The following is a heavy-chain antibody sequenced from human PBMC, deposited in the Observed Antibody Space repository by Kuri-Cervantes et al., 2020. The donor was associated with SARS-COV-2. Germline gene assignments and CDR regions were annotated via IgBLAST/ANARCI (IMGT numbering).Heavy chain of an antibody. Sequence: GESLKISCAAPGFTFSSYAMHWARQAPGKGLEWVAVISYDGSNKYYADSVKGRFTISRDNSKNTLYLQMNSLRAEDTAVYYCARDHDITMVQGVYFDYWGQGTLVTVSS. J-gene: IGHJ4*02. CDR2: ISYDGSNK. V-gene: IGHV3-30-3*01. CDR1: GFTFSSYA. CDR3: ARDHDITMVQGVYFDY. D-gene: IGHD3-10*01.